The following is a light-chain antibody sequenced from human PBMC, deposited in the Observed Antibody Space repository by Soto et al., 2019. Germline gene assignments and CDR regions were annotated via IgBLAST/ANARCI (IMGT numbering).Light chain of an antibody. CDR3: MQALQTPYT. Sequence: DIVMTQSPLSLPVTPGEPASISCRSSQSLLHRNGYNYVDWYLQKPGQSPQLLIYLGSNRASGVPDRFSGSGSGTDLTLKISRVEAEDVGVYYCMQALQTPYTFGQGTKLDIK. CDR1: QSLLHRNGYNY. V-gene: IGKV2-28*01. J-gene: IGKJ2*01. CDR2: LGS.